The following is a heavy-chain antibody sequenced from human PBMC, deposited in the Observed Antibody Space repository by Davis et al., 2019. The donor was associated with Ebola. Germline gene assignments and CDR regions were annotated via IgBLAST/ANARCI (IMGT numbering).Heavy chain of an antibody. V-gene: IGHV3-21*01. Sequence: PGGSLRLSCAASGFTFSSYSMNWVRQAPGKGLEWVSSISSSSSYTNYADSVKGRFTISRDNAKNSLYLQMNSLRAEDTAVYYCAKDRRGYTYALDYWGQGTLVTVSS. D-gene: IGHD5-18*01. CDR2: ISSSSSYT. J-gene: IGHJ4*02. CDR3: AKDRRGYTYALDY. CDR1: GFTFSSYS.